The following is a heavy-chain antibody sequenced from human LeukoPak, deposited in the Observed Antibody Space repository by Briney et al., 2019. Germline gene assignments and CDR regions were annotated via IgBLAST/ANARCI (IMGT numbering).Heavy chain of an antibody. Sequence: QTGGSLRLSCAASGFTVSSNYMSWVRQAPGKGLEWVSAISGSGGSTYYADSVKGRFTISRDNSKNTLYLQMNSLRAEDTAVYYCARATRGYSRPLSTHYYYYYMDVWGKGTTVTVSS. CDR3: ARATRGYSRPLSTHYYYYYMDV. D-gene: IGHD4-11*01. CDR1: GFTVSSNY. CDR2: ISGSGGST. V-gene: IGHV3-23*01. J-gene: IGHJ6*03.